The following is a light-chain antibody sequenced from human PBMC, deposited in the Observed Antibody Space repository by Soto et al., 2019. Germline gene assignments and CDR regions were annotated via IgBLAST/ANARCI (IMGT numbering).Light chain of an antibody. Sequence: ASVGDRVTITCRASQSISSWLAWYQQKPGKAPKLLIYDASSLESGVPSRFSGSGSGTEFTLTISSLQPDDFATYYCQQYNSYSYTFGQGTKVDIK. CDR2: DAS. CDR3: QQYNSYSYT. CDR1: QSISSW. V-gene: IGKV1-5*01. J-gene: IGKJ2*01.